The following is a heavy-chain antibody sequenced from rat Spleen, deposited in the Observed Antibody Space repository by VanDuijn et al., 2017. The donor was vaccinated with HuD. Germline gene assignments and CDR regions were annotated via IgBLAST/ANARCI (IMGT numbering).Heavy chain of an antibody. J-gene: IGHJ4*01. CDR1: GFTFSDYG. CDR2: ISTSGGST. Sequence: EVQLVESGGGLVQPGRSLKLSCAASGFTFSDYGVAWVRQAPTKGLEWVASISTSGGSTCYRDSVKGRFTVSRDNAKSTLYLQMDSLRSEDTATYYCARHPYVMDAWGQGASVTVSS. V-gene: IGHV5S13*01. CDR3: ARHPYVMDA.